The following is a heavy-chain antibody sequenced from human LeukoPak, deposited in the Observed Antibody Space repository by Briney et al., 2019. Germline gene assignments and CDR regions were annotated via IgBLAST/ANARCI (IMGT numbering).Heavy chain of an antibody. Sequence: GGSLRLSCAASGFTFGTHYMNWVLQAPGKGLEWVANINQDGSETYYVDSVKGRFTISRDNAKNSLYLQMNTLRVEDTAVYYCARGFNNAYNYAWGQGTLVTVSS. CDR1: GFTFGTHY. D-gene: IGHD5-24*01. V-gene: IGHV3-7*01. J-gene: IGHJ4*02. CDR2: INQDGSET. CDR3: ARGFNNAYNYA.